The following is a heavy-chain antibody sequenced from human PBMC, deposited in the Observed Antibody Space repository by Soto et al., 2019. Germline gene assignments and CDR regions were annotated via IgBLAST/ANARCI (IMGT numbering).Heavy chain of an antibody. CDR1: GGTFSSYA. Sequence: ASVKVSCKASGGTFSSYAISWVRQAPGQGLEWMGGIIPIFGTANYAQKFQGRLTMTRDTSTSTVYMELSSLRSEDTAVYYCARDRVDCSGGNCWRSVEDTWGQGTLVTVSS. J-gene: IGHJ5*02. CDR3: ARDRVDCSGGNCWRSVEDT. D-gene: IGHD2-15*01. CDR2: IIPIFGTA. V-gene: IGHV1-69*05.